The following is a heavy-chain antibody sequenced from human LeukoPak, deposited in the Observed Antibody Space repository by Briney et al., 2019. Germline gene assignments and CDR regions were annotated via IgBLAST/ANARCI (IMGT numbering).Heavy chain of an antibody. CDR1: GFTFSTYG. CDR3: AKEIWPTVTTPGHTHFDY. V-gene: IGHV3-30*02. CDR2: IRYDGRNK. Sequence: GGSLRLSCAASGFTFSTYGMHWVRQAPGKGLEWVALIRYDGRNKYYADSVKGRFTISRDNSKNTLCLQMNSLRAEDTAVYYCAKEIWPTVTTPGHTHFDYWGQGTLVTVSS. J-gene: IGHJ4*02. D-gene: IGHD4-17*01.